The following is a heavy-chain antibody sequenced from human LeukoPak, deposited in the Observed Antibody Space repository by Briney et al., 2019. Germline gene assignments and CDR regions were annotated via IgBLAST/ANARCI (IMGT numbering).Heavy chain of an antibody. CDR3: ARDTKYAFDN. CDR2: IGISSGNT. D-gene: IGHD2-2*01. J-gene: IGHJ4*02. V-gene: IGHV3-11*06. CDR1: GFTVSSNY. Sequence: GGSLRLSCAASGFTVSSNYMSWVRQAPGKGLEWISYIGISSGNTKYADSVKGRFTISGDKAKNSVYLQMNSLRVEDTAVYYCARDTKYAFDNWGQGTLVTVSS.